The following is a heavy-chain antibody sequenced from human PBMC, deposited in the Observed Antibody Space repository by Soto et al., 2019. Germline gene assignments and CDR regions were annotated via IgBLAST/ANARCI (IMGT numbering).Heavy chain of an antibody. CDR3: ARGVVVVPAAENYYYCGMDV. Sequence: GASVKVSCKVSGYTLTELSMHWVRQAPGKGLEWMGGFDPEDGETIYAQKFQGRVTMTEDTSTDTAYMELSSLRSEDTAVYYCARGVVVVPAAENYYYCGMDVWGQGTTVTVSS. CDR2: FDPEDGET. V-gene: IGHV1-24*01. J-gene: IGHJ6*02. CDR1: GYTLTELS. D-gene: IGHD2-2*01.